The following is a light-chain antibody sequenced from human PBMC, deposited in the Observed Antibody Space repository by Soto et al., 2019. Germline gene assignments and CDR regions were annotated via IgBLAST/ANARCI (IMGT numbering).Light chain of an antibody. J-gene: IGLJ2*01. V-gene: IGLV6-57*04. CDR3: QSYDSSSHVV. CDR2: EYN. CDR1: SGSVASNY. Sequence: NFMLTQPHSVSESPGKTVTISCTRSSGSVASNYVQWYQQRPGSAPTTVIYEYNERPSGVPDRFSGSIDRSSNSASLTISGLKTEDEADYYCQSYDSSSHVVFGGGTKVTVL.